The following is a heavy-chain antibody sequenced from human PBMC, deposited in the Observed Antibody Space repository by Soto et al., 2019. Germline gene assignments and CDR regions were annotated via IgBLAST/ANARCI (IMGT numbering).Heavy chain of an antibody. CDR3: VRQYSAYDM. V-gene: IGHV3-74*03. D-gene: IGHD4-4*01. CDR1: GFTFSDHW. Sequence: EAQLVESGGGLVQPGGSLRLSCVASGFTFSDHWMQWVRQVPGERPAWVSRINSDGSVTADADSVRGRVTISRDNAKNTLYLQMNSLRVEDTAMYYCVRQYSAYDMWGQGTMVTVSS. CDR2: INSDGSVT. J-gene: IGHJ3*02.